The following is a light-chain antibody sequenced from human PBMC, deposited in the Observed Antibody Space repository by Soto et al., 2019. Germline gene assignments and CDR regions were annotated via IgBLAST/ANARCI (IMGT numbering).Light chain of an antibody. CDR3: QQYNDWPPTWT. CDR2: GAS. Sequence: EIVMTQSPATLSLSPGERATLSCRASQSVSSKFAWYQQKPGQAPRVLIYGASTRATGIPARFSGSGSGTEFTLTISSLQSEDFAVYYCQQYNDWPPTWTFGQGTRVEIK. J-gene: IGKJ1*01. CDR1: QSVSSK. V-gene: IGKV3-15*01.